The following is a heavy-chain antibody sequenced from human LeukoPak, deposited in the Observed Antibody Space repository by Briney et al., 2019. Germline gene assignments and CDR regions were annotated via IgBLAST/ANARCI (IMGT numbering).Heavy chain of an antibody. D-gene: IGHD3-10*01. CDR1: GGSFSGYY. Sequence: SETLSLTCAVYGGSFSGYYWSWIRQPPGKGLEWIGEIKHSGSTNYNPSLKSRVTISVDTSKNQFSLKLSSVTAADTAVYYCARNYGSGSHFDYWGQGTLVTVSS. V-gene: IGHV4-34*01. CDR3: ARNYGSGSHFDY. CDR2: IKHSGST. J-gene: IGHJ4*02.